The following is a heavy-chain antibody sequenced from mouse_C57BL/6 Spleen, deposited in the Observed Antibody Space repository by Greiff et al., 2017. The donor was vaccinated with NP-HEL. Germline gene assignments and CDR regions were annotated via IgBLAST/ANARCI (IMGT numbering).Heavy chain of an antibody. Sequence: VQLQQSGPELVKPGASVKIPCKASGYTFTDYIMDWVKQSHGKSLEWIGDINPNNGGTIYNQKFKGKATLTVDKSSSTAYMELRSLTSEDTAVYYCARGTTVVAPMDYWGQGTSVTVSS. CDR3: ARGTTVVAPMDY. J-gene: IGHJ4*01. CDR2: INPNNGGT. V-gene: IGHV1-18*01. CDR1: GYTFTDYI. D-gene: IGHD1-1*01.